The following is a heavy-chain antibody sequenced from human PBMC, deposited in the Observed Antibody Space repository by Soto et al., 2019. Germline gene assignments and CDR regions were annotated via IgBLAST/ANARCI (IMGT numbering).Heavy chain of an antibody. V-gene: IGHV3-30*18. CDR1: GFTFSSYG. CDR3: AKVVRGDYYYYGMDV. CDR2: ISYDGSNK. J-gene: IGHJ6*02. Sequence: QVQLVESGGGVVQPERSLRLSCAASGFTFSSYGMHWVRQAPGKGLEWVAVISYDGSNKYYADSVKGRFTISRDNSKNTLYLQMNSLRAEDTAVYYCAKVVRGDYYYYGMDVWGQGTTVTVSS. D-gene: IGHD3-10*01.